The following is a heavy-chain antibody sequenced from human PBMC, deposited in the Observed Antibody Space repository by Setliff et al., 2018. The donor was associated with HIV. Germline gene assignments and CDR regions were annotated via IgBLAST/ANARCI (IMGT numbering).Heavy chain of an antibody. CDR2: AYTGDNV. CDR3: ARGPPSNYYFYMDV. CDR1: GLIVSSNY. D-gene: IGHD3-22*01. J-gene: IGHJ6*03. V-gene: IGHV3-53*01. Sequence: PGESMKISCTTSGLIVSSNYMSWVRQTPNKGLEWVSTAYTGDNVDYADSVKGRFSFSRDDSKNTLYLLMDNLRVEDTAVYYCARGPPSNYYFYMDVWGKGTAVTVSS.